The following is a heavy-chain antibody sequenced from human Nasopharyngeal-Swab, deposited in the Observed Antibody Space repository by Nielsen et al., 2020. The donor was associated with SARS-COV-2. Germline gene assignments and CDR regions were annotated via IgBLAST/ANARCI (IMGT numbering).Heavy chain of an antibody. V-gene: IGHV3-48*02. D-gene: IGHD1-26*01. CDR1: EFTMSRNG. J-gene: IGHJ4*02. Sequence: GESLIIPCAASEFTMSRNGMHWVRQAPGTGLGWVADISSSSSTSYYADSVKGRFTISRDNPKNSLYLQMNSLRDEDTALYYCARDVAIVGATLENWGQGTLVTVSS. CDR3: ARDVAIVGATLEN. CDR2: ISSSSSTS.